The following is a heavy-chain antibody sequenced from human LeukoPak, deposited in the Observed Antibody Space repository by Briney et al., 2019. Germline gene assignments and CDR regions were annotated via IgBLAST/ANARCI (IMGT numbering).Heavy chain of an antibody. CDR1: GYTFTGYY. CDR3: ARVAVVGATQGYFDY. Sequence: GASVKVSCKASGYTFTGYYMHWVRQAPGQGLEWMGWINPNSGGTNYAQKFQGRVTMTRDTSISTAYMELSSLRSEDTAVYYCARVAVVGATQGYFDYWGQGTLVTVSS. D-gene: IGHD1-26*01. V-gene: IGHV1-2*02. CDR2: INPNSGGT. J-gene: IGHJ4*02.